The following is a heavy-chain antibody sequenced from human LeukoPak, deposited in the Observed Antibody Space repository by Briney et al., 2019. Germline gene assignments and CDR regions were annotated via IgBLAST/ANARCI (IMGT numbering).Heavy chain of an antibody. J-gene: IGHJ4*02. CDR3: ARGPSNPLYDILTSFDY. D-gene: IGHD3-9*01. CDR2: INTNTGNP. CDR1: GYTFSSYA. V-gene: IGHV7-4-1*02. Sequence: ASVKVSCKASGYTFSSYAMDWVRQAPGQGLEWMGWINTNTGNPTYAQGFTGRFVFSLDTSVSTAYLQISSLKAEDTAVYYCARGPSNPLYDILTSFDYWGQGTLVTVSS.